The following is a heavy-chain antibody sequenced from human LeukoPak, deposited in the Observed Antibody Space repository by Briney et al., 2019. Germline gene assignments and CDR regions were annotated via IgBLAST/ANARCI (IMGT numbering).Heavy chain of an antibody. J-gene: IGHJ4*02. CDR3: ARVYYYDSSGRTDY. V-gene: IGHV4-38-2*02. CDR2: IYHSGST. CDR1: GYSISSGYY. Sequence: SGTLSLTCTVSGYSISSGYYWGWIRQPPGKGLQWIGSIYHSGSTYYNPSLNSRVTISVDTSKNQFSLKMSSVTAADTAVYYCARVYYYDSSGRTDYWGQGTLVTVSS. D-gene: IGHD3-22*01.